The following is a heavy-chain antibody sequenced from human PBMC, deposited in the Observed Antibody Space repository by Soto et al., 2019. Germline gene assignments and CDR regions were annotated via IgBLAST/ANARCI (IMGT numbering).Heavy chain of an antibody. CDR3: ATSGSSGYYFDY. D-gene: IGHD3-22*01. J-gene: IGHJ4*02. CDR1: GDSVSSNSAA. V-gene: IGHV6-1*01. CDR2: AYYRSQWYY. Sequence: SQTLSLTCAISGDSVSSNSAAWNWIRQSPSRGLEWLGRAYYRSQWYYDSAVSVRSRITVIPDTSKNQFSLKLSSVTAADTAVYYCATSGSSGYYFDYWGQGTLVTVSS.